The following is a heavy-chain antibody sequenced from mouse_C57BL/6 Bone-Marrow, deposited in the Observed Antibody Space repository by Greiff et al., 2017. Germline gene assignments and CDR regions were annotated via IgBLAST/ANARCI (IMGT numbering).Heavy chain of an antibody. V-gene: IGHV1-82*01. CDR3: ARYWFAY. Sequence: LVESGPELVKPGASVKISCKASGYAFSSSCMNWVKQRPGQGLEWIGRIYPGGGDTNYNGKFKGKATLTADKSSSTAYMQLSSLTSEDSAVYFCARYWFAYWGQGTLVTVSA. CDR2: IYPGGGDT. J-gene: IGHJ3*01. CDR1: GYAFSSSC.